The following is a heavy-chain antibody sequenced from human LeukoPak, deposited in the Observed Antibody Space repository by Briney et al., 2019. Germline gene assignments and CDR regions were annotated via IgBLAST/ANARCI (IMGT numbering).Heavy chain of an antibody. D-gene: IGHD4-17*01. CDR3: ARAFDYGDYDIPFDY. CDR2: MNPNSGNT. Sequence: ASVKVSCKAAGYTFTSYDINWGRQATGQGLEWMGWMNPNSGNTGYAQKFQGRVTITRNTSISTAYMELSSLRSEDTAVYYCARAFDYGDYDIPFDYWGQGTLVTVSS. CDR1: GYTFTSYD. J-gene: IGHJ4*02. V-gene: IGHV1-8*03.